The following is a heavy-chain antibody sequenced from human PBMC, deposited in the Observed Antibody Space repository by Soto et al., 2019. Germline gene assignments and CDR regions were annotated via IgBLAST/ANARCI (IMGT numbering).Heavy chain of an antibody. CDR1: GYTFTSYY. J-gene: IGHJ5*02. CDR3: AREGITMVREVNHFQGNWFAP. D-gene: IGHD3-10*01. CDR2: INPSGGHT. Sequence: ASVKVSCKASGYTFTSYYLHWVRQAPGQGLEWMGIINPSGGHTSYAQKFHGRVTMTRDTSTSTVYMELSSLRSEDTAVYYCAREGITMVREVNHFQGNWFAPWGQGTLVTVSS. V-gene: IGHV1-46*03.